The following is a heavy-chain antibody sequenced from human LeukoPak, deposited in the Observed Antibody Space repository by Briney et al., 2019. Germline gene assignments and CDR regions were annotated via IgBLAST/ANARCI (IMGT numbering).Heavy chain of an antibody. D-gene: IGHD6-13*01. J-gene: IGHJ5*02. CDR3: ARFGRGSSWYMLGWFDP. CDR2: INHSGST. CDR1: GGSFSGYY. Sequence: PSETLSLTCAVYGGSFSGYYWSWIRQPPGKGLEWIGEINHSGSTNYNPSLKSRVTISVDTSKNQFSLKLSSVTAADTAVYYCARFGRGSSWYMLGWFDPWGQGTLVTVSS. V-gene: IGHV4-34*01.